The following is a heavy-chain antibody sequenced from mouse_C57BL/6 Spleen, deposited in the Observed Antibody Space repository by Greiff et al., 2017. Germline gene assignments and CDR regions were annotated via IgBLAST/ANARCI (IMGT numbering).Heavy chain of an antibody. Sequence: EVKLLESGPGLVKPSQSLSLTCSVTGYSITRGYYWNWLRQFPGNKLEWMGYISYDGSNNYNPPLKNRISISRDTSKTQFFQKLNSVSTEDTATYYCASTITAPCWYFDVWGTGTMVTVSS. CDR1: GYSITRGYY. CDR2: ISYDGSN. J-gene: IGHJ1*03. V-gene: IGHV3-6*01. CDR3: ASTITAPCWYFDV. D-gene: IGHD1-3*01.